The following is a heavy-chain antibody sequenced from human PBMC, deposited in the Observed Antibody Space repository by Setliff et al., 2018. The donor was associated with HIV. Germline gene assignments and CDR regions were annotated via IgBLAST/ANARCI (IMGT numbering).Heavy chain of an antibody. V-gene: IGHV3-33*08. CDR3: ARKVYELIAGSYYYMDL. D-gene: IGHD3-10*01. CDR2: IWYEGSYK. J-gene: IGHJ6*03. CDR1: GFTLDDYA. Sequence: LRLSCAASGFTLDDYAMHWVRQAPGKGLEWVSLIWYEGSYKYYADSVKGRFTISRDNSKSMLYLQMDSLKAEDTAVYFCARKVYELIAGSYYYMDLWGKGTTVTVSS.